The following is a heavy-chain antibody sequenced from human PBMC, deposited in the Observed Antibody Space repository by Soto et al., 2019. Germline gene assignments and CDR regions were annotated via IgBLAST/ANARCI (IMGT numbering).Heavy chain of an antibody. CDR2: TYYSGST. CDR3: ARAGTNMVQFDY. Sequence: PSETLSLTCTVAGRSINSYFWSWVRQSPGDGLEWIGHTYYSGSTSYSPSLKSRVSISVDTSKNQFSLEVHSVTAADTAVYYCARAGTNMVQFDYWGQGTLVTVSS. V-gene: IGHV4-59*01. J-gene: IGHJ4*02. D-gene: IGHD3-10*01. CDR1: GRSINSYF.